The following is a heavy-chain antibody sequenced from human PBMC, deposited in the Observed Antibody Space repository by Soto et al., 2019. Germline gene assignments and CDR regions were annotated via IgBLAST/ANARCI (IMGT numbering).Heavy chain of an antibody. CDR2: ISYDGRNK. V-gene: IGHV3-30*18. J-gene: IGHJ6*02. D-gene: IGHD3-10*01. CDR1: GFTFNAYG. CDR3: AKSYNYGRQRGYYAMDV. Sequence: QVQLVESGGGVVQPGRSLRLSCAASGFTFNAYGMLWVRQAPGKGLEWVAVISYDGRNKYVADSVKGRFTISRDNSKNTLYLQMNSLRPEDTAVYYCAKSYNYGRQRGYYAMDVWGQGTTVTVSS.